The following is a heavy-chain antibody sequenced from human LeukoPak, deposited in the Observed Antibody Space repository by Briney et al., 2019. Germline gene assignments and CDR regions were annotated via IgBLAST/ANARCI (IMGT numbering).Heavy chain of an antibody. Sequence: SETLSLTCTVSGGSISSYYWSWIRQPPGKGLEWIGYIYYTGSTNYNPSLKSRVTISVDTSKNQFSLKLSSVTAADTAVYYCAIVHSYGHFDYWGQGTLVTVSS. V-gene: IGHV4-59*01. CDR3: AIVHSYGHFDY. D-gene: IGHD5-18*01. J-gene: IGHJ4*02. CDR1: GGSISSYY. CDR2: IYYTGST.